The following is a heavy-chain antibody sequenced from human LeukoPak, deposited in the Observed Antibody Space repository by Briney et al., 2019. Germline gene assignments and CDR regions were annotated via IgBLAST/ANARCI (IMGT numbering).Heavy chain of an antibody. V-gene: IGHV1-69*13. CDR3: ARVAVYYYDSSGYYYGNGMDV. CDR2: IIPIFGTA. D-gene: IGHD3-22*01. CDR1: GGTFSSYA. Sequence: SVKVSCKASGGTFSSYAISWVRQAPGQGLEWMGGIIPIFGTANYAQKFQGRVTITADESTSTAYMELSSLRSEDTAVYYCARVAVYYYDSSGYYYGNGMDVWGQGTTVTVSS. J-gene: IGHJ6*02.